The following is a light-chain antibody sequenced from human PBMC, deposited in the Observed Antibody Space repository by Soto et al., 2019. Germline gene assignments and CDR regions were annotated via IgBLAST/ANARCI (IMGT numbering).Light chain of an antibody. V-gene: IGLV2-23*02. Sequence: QSALTQPASVSGSPGQSITSSCTGTSSDVGSYNLVSWYQQHPAKAPKVMIYEVSKRPSGVPNRFSGSKSGSTASLTISGLQAEDEADYYCCSYAGSSTYVFGTGTKLTVL. CDR2: EVS. CDR3: CSYAGSSTYV. J-gene: IGLJ1*01. CDR1: SSDVGSYNL.